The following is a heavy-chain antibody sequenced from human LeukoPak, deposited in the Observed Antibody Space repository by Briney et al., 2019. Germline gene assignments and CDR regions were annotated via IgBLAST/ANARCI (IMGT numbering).Heavy chain of an antibody. V-gene: IGHV3-23*01. CDR1: GFTFSSYA. CDR2: ISGSGGST. CDR3: ASGPIRPRFDY. D-gene: IGHD1-26*01. J-gene: IGHJ4*02. Sequence: GGSLRLSCAASGFTFSSYAMSWVRQAPGKGLEWVSAISGSGGSTYYADSVKGRFTISRDNSKNTLYLQMNSLRAEDTAAYYCASGPIRPRFDYWGQGTLVTVSS.